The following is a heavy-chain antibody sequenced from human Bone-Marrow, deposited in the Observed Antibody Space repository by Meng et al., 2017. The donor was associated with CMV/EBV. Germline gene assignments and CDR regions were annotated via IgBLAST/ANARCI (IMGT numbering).Heavy chain of an antibody. Sequence: ASVKVSCKASGYTFTSYDINWVRQATGQGLEWMGWMNPSSGNTGYAQKFQVRVTMTRNTSISTAYMELRSRRSEDTAVYYCARVGYYYYGMDVWGQGTTVTVSS. CDR1: GYTFTSYD. V-gene: IGHV1-8*01. CDR2: MNPSSGNT. CDR3: ARVGYYYYGMDV. J-gene: IGHJ6*02.